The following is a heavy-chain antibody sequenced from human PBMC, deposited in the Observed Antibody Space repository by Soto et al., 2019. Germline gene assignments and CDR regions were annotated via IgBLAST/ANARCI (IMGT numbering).Heavy chain of an antibody. CDR1: GFTFSSYA. V-gene: IGHV3-30-3*01. CDR2: ISYDGSNK. J-gene: IGHJ6*02. CDR3: ARDQSDYDILTGLGYYYYYGMDV. Sequence: SGGSLRLSCAASGFTFSSYAMHWVRQAPGKGLEWVAVISYDGSNKYYADSVKGRFTISRDNSKNTLYLQMNSLRAEDTAVYYCARDQSDYDILTGLGYYYYYGMDVWGQGTTVTVSS. D-gene: IGHD3-9*01.